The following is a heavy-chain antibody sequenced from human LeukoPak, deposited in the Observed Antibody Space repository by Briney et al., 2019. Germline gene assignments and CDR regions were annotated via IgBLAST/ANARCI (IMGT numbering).Heavy chain of an antibody. Sequence: GASVKVSCKASGYTFTGYYMHWVRQAPGQGLEWMGWINPNSGGTNYAQKFRGRVTMTRDTSISTAYMELSGLRSDDTAVYYCARDLRPYYYDSSGYRNYYYYMDVWGKGTTVTISS. CDR1: GYTFTGYY. J-gene: IGHJ6*03. V-gene: IGHV1-2*02. CDR2: INPNSGGT. D-gene: IGHD3-22*01. CDR3: ARDLRPYYYDSSGYRNYYYYMDV.